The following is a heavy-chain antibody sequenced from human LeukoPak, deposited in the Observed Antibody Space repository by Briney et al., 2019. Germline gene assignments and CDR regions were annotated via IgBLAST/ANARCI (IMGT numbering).Heavy chain of an antibody. CDR3: AKYYYDSSGYYSY. Sequence: GGSLRLSCAASGFIFSNYEMNWVRQAPGKGLEWVSYISSSGNTIYYTDSVKGRFTISRDNAKNSLYLQMNSLGAEDTAVYYCAKYYYDSSGYYSYWGQGTLVTVSS. D-gene: IGHD3-22*01. CDR2: ISSSGNTI. J-gene: IGHJ4*02. CDR1: GFIFSNYE. V-gene: IGHV3-48*03.